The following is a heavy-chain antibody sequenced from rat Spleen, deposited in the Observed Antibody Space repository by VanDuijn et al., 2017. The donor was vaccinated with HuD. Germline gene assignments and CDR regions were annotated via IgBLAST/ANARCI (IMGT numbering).Heavy chain of an antibody. V-gene: IGHV2-30*01. CDR3: TREDWHFDF. CDR1: GFSLTSYN. J-gene: IGHJ1*01. Sequence: QVQLKESGPGLVQPSQTLSLTCTVSGFSLTSYNVHWVRQPTGKGLEWMGVIWTGGSTDYNSALKSRLSISRDTSKSQVFLKMNSLQTDDTGTYYCTREDWHFDFWGPGTMVTVSS. CDR2: IWTGGST.